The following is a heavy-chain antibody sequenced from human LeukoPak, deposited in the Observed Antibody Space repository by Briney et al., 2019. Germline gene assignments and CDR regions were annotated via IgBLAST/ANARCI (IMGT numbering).Heavy chain of an antibody. V-gene: IGHV4-34*01. Sequence: SETLSLTCAVYGGSFSGYYWSWIRQPPGKGLEWIGEINHSGSTNYNPSLKSRVTISVDTSKNQFSLKLSSVTAADTAVYYCASRPHIVVVTAIRKYFQHWGQGTLVTVSS. CDR1: GGSFSGYY. J-gene: IGHJ1*01. CDR3: ASRPHIVVVTAIRKYFQH. CDR2: INHSGST. D-gene: IGHD2-21*02.